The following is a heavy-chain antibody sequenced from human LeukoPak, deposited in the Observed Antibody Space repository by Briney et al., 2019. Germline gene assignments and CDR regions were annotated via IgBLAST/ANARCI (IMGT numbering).Heavy chain of an antibody. CDR2: IIPIFGTA. V-gene: IGHV1-69*01. CDR3: ARSQSARASNWFNP. D-gene: IGHD6-6*01. CDR1: GGTFSSYA. Sequence: GPQVKVSCKASGGTFSSYAISWVRQAPGQGLEWMGGIIPIFGTADYAQKFQGRVTITADESTGTAYMELSSLRSEDTAVYYCARSQSARASNWFNPWGQGTLVTVSS. J-gene: IGHJ5*02.